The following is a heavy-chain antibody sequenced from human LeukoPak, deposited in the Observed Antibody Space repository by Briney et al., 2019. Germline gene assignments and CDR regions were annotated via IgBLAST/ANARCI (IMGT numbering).Heavy chain of an antibody. CDR2: TYYRSKWYN. CDR1: GDSVSSKSAA. CDR3: VRDDGMGLDAFDI. J-gene: IGHJ3*02. D-gene: IGHD5-24*01. Sequence: SQTLSLTCAISGDSVSSKSAAWNWIRQSPSRGLEWLGRTYYRSKWYNDYAVSVKSRITVSPDTSKNQFSLQLKSVTSEDTAIYYCVRDDGMGLDAFDIWGQGTVVTVSS. V-gene: IGHV6-1*01.